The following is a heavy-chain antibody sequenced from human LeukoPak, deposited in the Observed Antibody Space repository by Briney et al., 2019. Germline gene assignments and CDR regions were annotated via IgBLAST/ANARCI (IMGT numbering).Heavy chain of an antibody. CDR1: GYSISSGYY. J-gene: IGHJ4*02. V-gene: IGHV4-38-2*01. Sequence: SETLSLTCAVSGYSISSGYYWGWIRQPPGKGVEWIGSIYHSGSTYYNPSLKSRVTISVDTSKNQFSLKLSSVTAADTAVYYCASLTGYSSGWYIFDYWGQGTLVTVSS. D-gene: IGHD6-19*01. CDR2: IYHSGST. CDR3: ASLTGYSSGWYIFDY.